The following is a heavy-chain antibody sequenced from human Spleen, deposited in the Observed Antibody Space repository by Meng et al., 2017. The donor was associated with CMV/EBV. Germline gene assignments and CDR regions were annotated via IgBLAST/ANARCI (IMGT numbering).Heavy chain of an antibody. Sequence: ASVKVSCKASGYTFSAYYIHWVRQAPGQGLEWVGWINPNSGDTDYAQKFQGNVTMTRDTSINTVHMELNRLRSDDTVAYYCGRGRITIFGVAPDRVDVWGQGTTVTVSS. V-gene: IGHV1-2*02. CDR3: GRGRITIFGVAPDRVDV. J-gene: IGHJ6*02. CDR2: INPNSGDT. D-gene: IGHD3-3*01. CDR1: GYTFSAYY.